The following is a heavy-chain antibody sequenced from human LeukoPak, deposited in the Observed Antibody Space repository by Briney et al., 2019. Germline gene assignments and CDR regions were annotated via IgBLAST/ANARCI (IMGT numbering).Heavy chain of an antibody. J-gene: IGHJ5*02. Sequence: PSETLSLTCAVSGGSLSSYYWSWIRQPPGAGPEWIGYIYYTGSTNYNPSLKSRVTISLDSSTNQFSLNLNSLTTADTAVYYCARGYYGSGTVGPWGQGTLVTVSS. CDR1: GGSLSSYY. V-gene: IGHV4-59*01. D-gene: IGHD3-10*01. CDR3: ARGYYGSGTVGP. CDR2: IYYTGST.